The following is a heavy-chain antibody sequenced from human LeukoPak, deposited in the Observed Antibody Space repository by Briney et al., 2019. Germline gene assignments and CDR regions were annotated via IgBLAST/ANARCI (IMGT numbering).Heavy chain of an antibody. V-gene: IGHV1-18*01. CDR3: ARQAGYSTGWYGGYYFDH. CDR1: GYTFTSYG. Sequence: ASVKVSCKASGYTFTSYGISWVRQARGQGPEWMGWIAVYNGDTKFLQKFQGRVTLTTDASTNTAYMELRSPTSVDTAVYYCARQAGYSTGWYGGYYFDHWGQGTPVTVSA. CDR2: IAVYNGDT. J-gene: IGHJ4*02. D-gene: IGHD6-19*01.